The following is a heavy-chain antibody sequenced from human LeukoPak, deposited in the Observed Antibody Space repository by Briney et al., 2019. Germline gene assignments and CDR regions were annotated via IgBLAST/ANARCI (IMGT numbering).Heavy chain of an antibody. Sequence: GGSLRLSCAASGFTFSSYWMSWVRQAPGKGLEWVANIKQDGSEKYYVDSVKGRFTISRDNAKNSLYLQMNSLRAEDTAVYYCARVSGSYYSPYYFDYWGQGTLVTVSS. V-gene: IGHV3-7*01. J-gene: IGHJ4*02. D-gene: IGHD3-10*01. CDR3: ARVSGSYYSPYYFDY. CDR1: GFTFSSYW. CDR2: IKQDGSEK.